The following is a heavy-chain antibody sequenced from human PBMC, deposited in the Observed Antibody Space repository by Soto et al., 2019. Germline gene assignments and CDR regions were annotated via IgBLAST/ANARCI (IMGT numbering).Heavy chain of an antibody. J-gene: IGHJ6*02. CDR3: ARVRPYYYGSGSYYKTYYYYGMHV. Sequence: GASVKVSCKASGYTFTSYAMHWVRQAPGQRLEWMGWINAGNGNTKYSQKFQGRVTITRDTSASTAYMELSSLRSEDTAVYYCARVRPYYYGSGSYYKTYYYYGMHVWGQGTTVTVSS. D-gene: IGHD3-10*01. CDR2: INAGNGNT. V-gene: IGHV1-3*01. CDR1: GYTFTSYA.